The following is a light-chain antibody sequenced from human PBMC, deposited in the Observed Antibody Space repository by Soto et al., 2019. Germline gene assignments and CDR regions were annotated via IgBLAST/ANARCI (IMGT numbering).Light chain of an antibody. CDR3: HQYNSWPGGT. Sequence: EITMTQSPGTLSVSPGEGATLSFTASQSVNLNLAWYQQKPGQPPRLLLYGASTRATGIPVRFRGSGSGTESTLTIRSLQSEDSGVEYCHQYNSWPGGTLRPGTIVEI. CDR2: GAS. V-gene: IGKV3-15*01. CDR1: QSVNLN. J-gene: IGKJ3*01.